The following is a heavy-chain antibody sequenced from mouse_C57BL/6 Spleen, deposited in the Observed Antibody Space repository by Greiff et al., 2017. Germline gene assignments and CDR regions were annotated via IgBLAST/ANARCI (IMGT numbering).Heavy chain of an antibody. CDR1: GYTFTDYN. J-gene: IGHJ3*01. V-gene: IGHV1-22*01. CDR2: INPNNGGT. D-gene: IGHD2-4*01. Sequence: EVKLVESGPELVKPGASVKMSCKASGYTFTDYNMHWVKQSHGKSLEWIGYINPNNGGTSYNQKFKGKATLTVNKSSSTAYMELRSLTSEDSAVYYCARDDYDDGAWFAYWGQGTLVTVSA. CDR3: ARDDYDDGAWFAY.